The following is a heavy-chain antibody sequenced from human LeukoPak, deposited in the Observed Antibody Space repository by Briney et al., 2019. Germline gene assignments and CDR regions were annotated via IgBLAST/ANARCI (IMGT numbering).Heavy chain of an antibody. J-gene: IGHJ4*02. Sequence: SVKVSCKASGGTFSSYAVSWVRQAPGQGLEWMGRIIPILGIANYAQKFQGRVTITADKSTTTAYMELISLRSEDTAVYYCARPHHIVGARVASYYLDYWGQGTLVTVSS. CDR1: GGTFSSYA. CDR3: ARPHHIVGARVASYYLDY. CDR2: IIPILGIA. V-gene: IGHV1-69*04. D-gene: IGHD1-26*01.